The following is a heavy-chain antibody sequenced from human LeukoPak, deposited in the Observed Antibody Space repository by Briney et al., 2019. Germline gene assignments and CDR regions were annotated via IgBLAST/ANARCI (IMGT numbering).Heavy chain of an antibody. CDR1: GGSFSGYY. CDR3: ARPLGGSYPVRGWFDP. J-gene: IGHJ5*02. V-gene: IGHV4-34*01. CDR2: INHSGST. D-gene: IGHD1-26*01. Sequence: ASETLSLTCAVYGGSFSGYYWSWIRQPPGKGLEWIGEINHSGSTNYNPSFKSRVTISVDTSKNQFSLKLSSVTAADTAVYYCARPLGGSYPVRGWFDPWGQGTLVTVSS.